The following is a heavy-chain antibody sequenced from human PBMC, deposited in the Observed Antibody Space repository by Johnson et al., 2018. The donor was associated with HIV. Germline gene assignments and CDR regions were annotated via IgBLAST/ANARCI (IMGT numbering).Heavy chain of an antibody. Sequence: QVQLVESGGGVVRPGGSLRLSCAASGFTFNTYGMHWVRQAPGKGLEWVAFIRNDGSNKYDADSVKGRFTISRDNSKNTLYLQMKSLRAEDTTVYYCAKDVSDSSGYHDAFDIWGQGTMVTVSS. CDR3: AKDVSDSSGYHDAFDI. CDR1: GFTFNTYG. D-gene: IGHD3-22*01. V-gene: IGHV3-30*02. CDR2: IRNDGSNK. J-gene: IGHJ3*02.